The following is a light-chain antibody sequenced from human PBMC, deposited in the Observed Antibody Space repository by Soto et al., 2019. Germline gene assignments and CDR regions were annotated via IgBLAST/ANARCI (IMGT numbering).Light chain of an antibody. CDR2: GAS. CDR1: QSVSSSS. CDR3: QQYGSSRT. V-gene: IGKV3-20*01. J-gene: IGKJ1*01. Sequence: EIVLTQSPGTLSLSPGERATLSCRASQSVSSSSLAWYQQKPGQAPRLLIYGASSRATGIPDRFSGSGSGTDFTLTISRLEPEDFAVYYCQQYGSSRTLGQGTKVDIK.